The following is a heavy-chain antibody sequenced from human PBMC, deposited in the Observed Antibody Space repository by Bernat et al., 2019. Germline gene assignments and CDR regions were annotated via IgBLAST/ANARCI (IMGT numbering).Heavy chain of an antibody. J-gene: IGHJ5*02. D-gene: IGHD2/OR15-2a*01. CDR3: AKGARDFFLYNWFDP. CDR1: GFSFSSYA. V-gene: IGHV3-23*01. CDR2: ISGSGGNT. Sequence: EVQLLESGGGLVQPGGSLRLSCVASGFSFSSYAMGWVRQAPGKGLEWVSGISGSGGNTHYADSVKGRFTISRDNSKNTLYLQMGSLRAEDTAVYFCAKGARDFFLYNWFDPWGQGTLVTVSS.